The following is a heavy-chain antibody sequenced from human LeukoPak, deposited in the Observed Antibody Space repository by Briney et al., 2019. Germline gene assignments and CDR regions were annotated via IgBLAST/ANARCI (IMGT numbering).Heavy chain of an antibody. D-gene: IGHD2-8*01. J-gene: IGHJ5*02. Sequence: SETLSLTCTVSGGSISSYYWSWIRQPPGKGLEWIGSIYYSGSTYYNPSLKSRVTISVDTSKNQFSLKLSSVTAADTAVYYCARGTKWPWGQGTLVTVSS. CDR2: IYYSGST. CDR3: ARGTKWP. V-gene: IGHV4-59*12. CDR1: GGSISSYY.